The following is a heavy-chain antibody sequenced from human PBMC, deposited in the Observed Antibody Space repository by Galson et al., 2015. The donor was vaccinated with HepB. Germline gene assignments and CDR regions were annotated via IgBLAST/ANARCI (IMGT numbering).Heavy chain of an antibody. CDR2: ISSSSSTI. D-gene: IGHD3-10*01. Sequence: SLRLSCAASGFTFSSYSMNWVRQAPGKGLEWVSYISSSSSTIYYADSVKGRFTISRDNAKNSLYLQMNSLKTEDTAVYYCTTIGYGSGSYVAKRGYWGQGTLVTVSS. J-gene: IGHJ4*02. V-gene: IGHV3-48*04. CDR3: TTIGYGSGSYVAKRGY. CDR1: GFTFSSYS.